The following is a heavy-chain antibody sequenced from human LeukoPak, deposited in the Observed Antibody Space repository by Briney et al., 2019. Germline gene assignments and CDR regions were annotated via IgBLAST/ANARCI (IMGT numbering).Heavy chain of an antibody. Sequence: GGSLRLSCAASGFTFSGYSMTWVRQAPGKGLEWVSAISGSGGSTYYADSVKGRFTISRDNSKNTLYLQMNSLRAEDTAVYYCAKLYYYDSSGYYFGSFDYWGQGTLVTVSS. CDR2: ISGSGGST. V-gene: IGHV3-23*01. CDR3: AKLYYYDSSGYYFGSFDY. CDR1: GFTFSGYS. D-gene: IGHD3-22*01. J-gene: IGHJ4*02.